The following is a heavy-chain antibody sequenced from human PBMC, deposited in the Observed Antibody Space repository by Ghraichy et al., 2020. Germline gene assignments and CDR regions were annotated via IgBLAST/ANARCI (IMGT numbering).Heavy chain of an antibody. D-gene: IGHD6-6*01. V-gene: IGHV3-73*01. J-gene: IGHJ4*02. Sequence: GESLNISCAASGFTFSGSAMHWVRQASGKGLEWVGRIRSKANSYATAYAASVKGRFTISRDDSKNTAYLQMNSLKTEDTAVYYFTRPPYSSSSGGWGQGTLVTVSS. CDR2: IRSKANSYAT. CDR3: TRPPYSSSSGG. CDR1: GFTFSGSA.